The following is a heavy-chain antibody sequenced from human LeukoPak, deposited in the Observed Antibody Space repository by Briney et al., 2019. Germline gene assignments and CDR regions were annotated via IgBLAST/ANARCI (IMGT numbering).Heavy chain of an antibody. V-gene: IGHV3-30*03. CDR3: ARAPYCTNGVCSLDY. CDR2: ISYDGSNK. Sequence: PGRSLRLSCAASGFTFSSYGMHWVRQAPGKGLEWVAVISYDGSNKYYADSVKGRFTISRDNSKNTLYLQMNSLRAEDTAVYYCARAPYCTNGVCSLDYWGQGTLVTVSS. D-gene: IGHD2-8*01. J-gene: IGHJ4*02. CDR1: GFTFSSYG.